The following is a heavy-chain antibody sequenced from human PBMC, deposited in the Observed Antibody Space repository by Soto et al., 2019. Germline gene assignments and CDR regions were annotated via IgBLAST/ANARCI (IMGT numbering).Heavy chain of an antibody. CDR2: IYHSGST. Sequence: WETLSPSWAGCWRSISSSNWWSWLRQGPGKGLEWIGEIYHSGSTNYNPSLKSRVTISVDKSKNQSSLKLSSVTAADTAVYYCARAEGEGSASYPFIDYWGQGTMVTVSS. D-gene: IGHD3-10*01. CDR1: WRSISSSNW. J-gene: IGHJ4*02. V-gene: IGHV4-4*02. CDR3: ARAEGEGSASYPFIDY.